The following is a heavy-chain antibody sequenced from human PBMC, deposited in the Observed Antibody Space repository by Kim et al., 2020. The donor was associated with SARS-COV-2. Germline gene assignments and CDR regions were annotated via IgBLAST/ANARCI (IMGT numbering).Heavy chain of an antibody. J-gene: IGHJ6*02. CDR3: AKEYRYEERIVDV. CDR1: GFTFSSYA. V-gene: IGHV3-23*01. Sequence: GGSLRLSCAASGFTFSSYAMSWVRQAPGKGLEWVSVISGSGGTIYYADSVKGRFTFSRDNSKNTVYLQMNSLRVEDTAVYYCAKEYRYEERIVDVWGQGTTVTVSS. CDR2: ISGSGGTI. D-gene: IGHD5-18*01.